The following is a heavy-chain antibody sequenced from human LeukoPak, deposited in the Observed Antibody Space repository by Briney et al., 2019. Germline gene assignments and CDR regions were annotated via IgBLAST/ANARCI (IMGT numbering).Heavy chain of an antibody. D-gene: IGHD3-22*01. Sequence: SETLSLTCNVSGGSIRGYYWSWIRQPPGKGLEWIGYIYSSGSTNYNPSLKSRVTISVDTSKNQFSLKLGSVTAADTAVYYCARVTGYVIEDYFDYWGQGTLVTVSS. CDR2: IYSSGST. CDR1: GGSIRGYY. V-gene: IGHV4-59*01. J-gene: IGHJ4*02. CDR3: ARVTGYVIEDYFDY.